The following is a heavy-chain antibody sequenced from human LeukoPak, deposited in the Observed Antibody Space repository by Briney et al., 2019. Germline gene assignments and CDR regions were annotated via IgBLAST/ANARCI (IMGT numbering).Heavy chain of an antibody. D-gene: IGHD2-21*01. CDR2: IYYSGST. J-gene: IGHJ5*02. CDR1: GYSLSSGYY. V-gene: IGHV4-38-2*02. Sequence: SETLSLTCSVYGYSLSSGYYWGWIRQPPGKGLEWIGSIYYSGSTYYNPSLKSRVTISVDTSKNQFSLKLSSVTAADTAVYYCASDPGDHTAWGQGTLVTVSS. CDR3: ASDPGDHTA.